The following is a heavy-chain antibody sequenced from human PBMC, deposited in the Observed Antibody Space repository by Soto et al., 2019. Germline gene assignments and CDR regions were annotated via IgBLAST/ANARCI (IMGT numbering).Heavy chain of an antibody. CDR3: ARGSYCSRTTCFLTPFDY. D-gene: IGHD2-2*01. CDR1: GGSISSGGYS. V-gene: IGHV4-30-2*01. Sequence: SETLSLTCAVSGGSISSGGYSWCWIRQPPGKGLEWIGYIYHSGSTYYNPSLKSRVTISVDRSKNQFSLKVNSVTAADTAVYYCARGSYCSRTTCFLTPFDYWGQGTLVTVSS. J-gene: IGHJ4*02. CDR2: IYHSGST.